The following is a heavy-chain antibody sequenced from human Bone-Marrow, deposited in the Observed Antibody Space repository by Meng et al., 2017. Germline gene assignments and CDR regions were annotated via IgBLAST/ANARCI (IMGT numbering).Heavy chain of an antibody. CDR2: ISSSSSYI. Sequence: GESLKISCAASGFTFSSYSMNWVRQAPGKGLEWVSSISSSSSYIYYADSVKGRFTISRDNAKNSLYLQMNSLRAEDTAVYYCARVCGVERRRWLSNDAFEIWAQGTMVTVSS. CDR1: GFTFSSYS. D-gene: IGHD1-1*01. J-gene: IGHJ3*02. CDR3: ARVCGVERRRWLSNDAFEI. V-gene: IGHV3-21*01.